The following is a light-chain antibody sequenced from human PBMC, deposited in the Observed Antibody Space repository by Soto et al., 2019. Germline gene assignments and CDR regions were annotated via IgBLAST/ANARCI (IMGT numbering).Light chain of an antibody. CDR3: QQYDTSIWAYT. V-gene: IGKV3-20*01. J-gene: IGKJ2*01. CDR1: QSVSSSY. Sequence: EVVLTQSPVTLSLSPGERATLSCSASQSVSSSYLAWYQQKPCQAPRLLIYGASSRATGIPDRFSGSGSGTDFPLNISRLEHEDFAVYYCQQYDTSIWAYTFGQGTKLEIK. CDR2: GAS.